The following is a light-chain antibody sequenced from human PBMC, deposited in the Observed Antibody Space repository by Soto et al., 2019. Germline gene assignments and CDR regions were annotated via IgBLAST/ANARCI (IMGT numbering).Light chain of an antibody. CDR3: QQRSNWPGT. Sequence: EIALTQSPATLSLSPGERATLSCRASQSVSSYLAWYQQKPGQAPRLLIYDASNRATGIPARFSGSGSGTDFTITISRLEPEDFAVYYCQQRSNWPGTFGQGTKVEIK. CDR2: DAS. CDR1: QSVSSY. J-gene: IGKJ1*01. V-gene: IGKV3-11*01.